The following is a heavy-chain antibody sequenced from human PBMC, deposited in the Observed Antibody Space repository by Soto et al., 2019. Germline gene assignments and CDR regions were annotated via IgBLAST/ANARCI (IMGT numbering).Heavy chain of an antibody. CDR2: IIPIFETT. Sequence: GASVKVSCKASGGTFGSDAITWARQAPGQGLEWVGGIIPIFETTNYAQNLQGRVTISADKSTLTSYMELHSLTSDDTALYYCARDRTDSGYYTNWLDPWGQGTQVTVSS. J-gene: IGHJ5*02. CDR3: ARDRTDSGYYTNWLDP. CDR1: GGTFGSDA. V-gene: IGHV1-69*06. D-gene: IGHD3-22*01.